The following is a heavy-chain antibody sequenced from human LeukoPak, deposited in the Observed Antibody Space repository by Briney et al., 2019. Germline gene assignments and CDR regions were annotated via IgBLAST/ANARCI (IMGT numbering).Heavy chain of an antibody. D-gene: IGHD6-13*01. V-gene: IGHV4-39*07. CDR3: ARGEVWASWSFPSPF. CDR1: GGSISSSSYY. Sequence: SETLSLTCTVSGGSISSSSYYWGWIRQPPGKGLEWIGSIYYSGSTYYNPSLKSRVTISVDTSKNQFSLKLSSVTAADTAVYYCARGEVWASWSFPSPFWGQGTLVIVSS. J-gene: IGHJ4*02. CDR2: IYYSGST.